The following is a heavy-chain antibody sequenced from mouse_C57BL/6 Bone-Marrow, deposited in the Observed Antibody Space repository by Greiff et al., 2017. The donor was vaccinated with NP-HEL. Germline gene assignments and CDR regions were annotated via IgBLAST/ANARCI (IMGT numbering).Heavy chain of an antibody. V-gene: IGHV3-6*01. CDR3: ASLGYYFDY. Sequence: ESGPGLVKPSQSLSLTCSVTGYSITSGYYWNWIRQFPGNKLEWMGYISYDGSNNYNPSLKNRISITRDTSKNQFFLKLNSVTTEDTATYYCASLGYYFDYWGQGTTLTVSS. CDR1: GYSITSGYY. CDR2: ISYDGSN. D-gene: IGHD1-2*01. J-gene: IGHJ2*01.